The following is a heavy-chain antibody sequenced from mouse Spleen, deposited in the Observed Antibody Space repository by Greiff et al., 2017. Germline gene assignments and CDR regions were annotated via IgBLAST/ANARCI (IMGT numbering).Heavy chain of an antibody. D-gene: IGHD4-1*01. CDR1: GFTFTDYY. J-gene: IGHJ3*01. V-gene: IGHV7-3*02. Sequence: EVKLMESGGGLVQPGGSLRLSCATSGFTFTDYYMSWVRQPPGKALEWLGFIRNKANGYTTEYSASVKGRFTISRDNSQSILYLQMNTLRAEDSATYYCAREDWEGRTWFAYWGQGTLVTVSA. CDR2: IRNKANGYTT. CDR3: AREDWEGRTWFAY.